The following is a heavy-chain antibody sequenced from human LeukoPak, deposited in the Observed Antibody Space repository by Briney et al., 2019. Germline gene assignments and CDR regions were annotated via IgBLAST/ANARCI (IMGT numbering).Heavy chain of an antibody. CDR2: THRGGRT. V-gene: IGHV4-30-2*01. CDR3: ARAAIGYCSGGNCYPEYFQD. Sequence: AQTLSLICTVSGGSMSSGGYYWSWIRRPPGKGLEWIVYTHRGGRTYYMPALNSRFSISVDRSNNQLSLRLTSVTAADPAVYYCARAAIGYCSGGNCYPEYFQDWGQGTLVTVSS. D-gene: IGHD2-15*01. J-gene: IGHJ1*01. CDR1: GGSMSSGGYY.